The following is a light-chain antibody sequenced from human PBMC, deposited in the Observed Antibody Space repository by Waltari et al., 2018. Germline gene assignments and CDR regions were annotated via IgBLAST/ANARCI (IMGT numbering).Light chain of an antibody. J-gene: IGKJ1*01. CDR3: QQYGSSRT. CDR2: GAS. Sequence: EIVLTQSPGTLSLSPGERATLSCRASQSVSSSYLAWYQQKPGQAPRLPIYGASSRATDIPDRFSGSGSGTDFTLTISRLEPEDFAVYYCQQYGSSRTFGQGTKVEIK. V-gene: IGKV3-20*01. CDR1: QSVSSSY.